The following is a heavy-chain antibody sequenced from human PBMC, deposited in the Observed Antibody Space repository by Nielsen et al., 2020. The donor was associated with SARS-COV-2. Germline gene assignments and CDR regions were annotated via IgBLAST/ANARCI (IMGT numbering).Heavy chain of an antibody. CDR2: INPNIGGT. J-gene: IGHJ4*02. Sequence: ASVKVSCKASGYTFTGYYMHWVRQAPGQGLEWMGRINPNIGGTDYAQKFQGRLTMTRDASISTAYMELSRLRSDDTAVYYCATHPQTTYDTSGAPSKLDYWGQGTLVTVSS. CDR3: ATHPQTTYDTSGAPSKLDY. D-gene: IGHD3-22*01. V-gene: IGHV1-2*06. CDR1: GYTFTGYY.